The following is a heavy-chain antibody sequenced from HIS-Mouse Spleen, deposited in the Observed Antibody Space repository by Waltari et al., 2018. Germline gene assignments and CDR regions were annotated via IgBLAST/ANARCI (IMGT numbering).Heavy chain of an antibody. CDR1: GFSLSTIGTC. V-gene: IGHV2-70*15. D-gene: IGHD6-19*01. CDR2: IDWDDDK. CDR3: ARIAEGYTSGWYAFDY. J-gene: IGHJ4*02. Sequence: QVTLRESVHALVKPTQTPTLTCTFSGFSLSTIGTCALWIRQPPGKSLEWLARIDWDDDKYYSTSLKTRLTISRDTSKNQVVLTMTNMDPLDTATYYCARIAEGYTSGWYAFDYWGQGTLVTVSS.